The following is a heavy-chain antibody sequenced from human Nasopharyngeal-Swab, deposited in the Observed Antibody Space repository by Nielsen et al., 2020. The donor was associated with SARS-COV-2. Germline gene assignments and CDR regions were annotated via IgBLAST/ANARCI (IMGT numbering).Heavy chain of an antibody. D-gene: IGHD3-9*01. CDR3: ARGGADDILTGPYYYYYFYMDV. V-gene: IGHV1-69*10. CDR2: IIPILGIA. J-gene: IGHJ6*03. Sequence: WVRQAPGQGLEWMGGIIPILGIANYAQKFQGRVTIIADKSTSTAYMELSSLRSEDTAVYYWARGGADDILTGPYYYYYFYMDVWGKGTTVTVSS.